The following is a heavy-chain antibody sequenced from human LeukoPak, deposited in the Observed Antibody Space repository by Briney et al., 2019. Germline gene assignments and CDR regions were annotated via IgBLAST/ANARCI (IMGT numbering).Heavy chain of an antibody. CDR3: VRGFDGHNAFDI. J-gene: IGHJ3*02. V-gene: IGHV4-30-4*08. D-gene: IGHD3-9*01. CDR2: IYYSGST. CDR1: GDSISSRDYY. Sequence: SQTLSLTCTVSGDSISSRDYYWSWIRQPPGMGLEWIGYIYYSGSTSYNPSLKSRVTISVDTSKNQFSLRLSSVTAADTAVYSCVRGFDGHNAFDIWGQGTMVTVSS.